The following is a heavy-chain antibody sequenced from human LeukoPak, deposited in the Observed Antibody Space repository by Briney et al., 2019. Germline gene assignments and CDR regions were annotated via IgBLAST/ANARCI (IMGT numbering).Heavy chain of an antibody. D-gene: IGHD1-26*01. CDR1: GGTFSSYA. CDR2: IIPIPGIA. CDR3: ARGEPYSGSFWVD. V-gene: IGHV1-69*04. Sequence: SVKVSCKASGGTFSSYAISWVRQAPGQGLEWMGRIIPIPGIANYAQKFQGRVTITADKSTSTAYMELSSLRYEDTAVYYCARGEPYSGSFWVDWGQGTLVTVSS. J-gene: IGHJ4*02.